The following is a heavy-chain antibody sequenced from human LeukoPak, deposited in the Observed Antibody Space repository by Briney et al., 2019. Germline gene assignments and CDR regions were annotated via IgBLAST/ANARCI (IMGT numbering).Heavy chain of an antibody. CDR3: AKDEGFSGSGSYDHNNWIEP. CDR2: IRDDGSNK. V-gene: IGHV3-30*02. D-gene: IGHD3-10*01. J-gene: IGHJ5*02. Sequence: GGSLRLSCAASRFTFSTYGMHWVRQAPGKGLEWVAFIRDDGSNKYYADSVKGRFTISRDNSKNTLYLQMNSLRAEDTAAYYCAKDEGFSGSGSYDHNNWIEPWGQGTLVTVSS. CDR1: RFTFSTYG.